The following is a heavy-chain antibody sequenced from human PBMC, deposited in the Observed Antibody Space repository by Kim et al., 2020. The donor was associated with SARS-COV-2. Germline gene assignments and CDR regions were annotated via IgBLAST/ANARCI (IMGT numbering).Heavy chain of an antibody. CDR2: INAGNGNT. J-gene: IGHJ5*02. CDR3: ARGKDIVVVPAAPRTHDDWFDP. Sequence: ASVKVSCKASGYTFTSYAMHWVRQAPGQRLEWMGWINAGNGNTKYSQKFQGRVTITRDTSASTAYMELSSLRSEDTAVYYCARGKDIVVVPAAPRTHDDWFDPWGQGTLVTVSS. D-gene: IGHD2-2*01. V-gene: IGHV1-3*01. CDR1: GYTFTSYA.